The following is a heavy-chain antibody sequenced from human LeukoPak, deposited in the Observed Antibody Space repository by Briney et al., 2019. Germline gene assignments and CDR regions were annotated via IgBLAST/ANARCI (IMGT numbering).Heavy chain of an antibody. D-gene: IGHD3-16*01. CDR2: ISSSSSTI. CDR3: ARVGGYQLPKFDY. CDR1: GFNFNSFA. Sequence: GRSLRLSCAASGFNFNSFAMNWVRQAPGKGLEWISYISSSSSTIYYSDSVKGRFSISRDNAKNSVYLEMNSPRDEDTAVYYCARVGGYQLPKFDYWGRGTLVTVSS. V-gene: IGHV3-48*02. J-gene: IGHJ4*02.